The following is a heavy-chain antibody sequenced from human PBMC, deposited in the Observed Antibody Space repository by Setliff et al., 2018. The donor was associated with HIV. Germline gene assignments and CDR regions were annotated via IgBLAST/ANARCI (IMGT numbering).Heavy chain of an antibody. CDR3: AKDSPGPAINSGRIKNWFDP. CDR1: GYTFTSDY. V-gene: IGHV1-46*01. Sequence: ASVKVSCKASGYTFTSDYIHWVRQAPGQGLEWMGIINPAGNPTSYARKFQGRLTMTRDTSTNTVYMELSSLSSEDTAVYYCAKDSPGPAINSGRIKNWFDPWGEGTLVTVSS. CDR2: INPAGNPT. D-gene: IGHD6-19*01. J-gene: IGHJ5*02.